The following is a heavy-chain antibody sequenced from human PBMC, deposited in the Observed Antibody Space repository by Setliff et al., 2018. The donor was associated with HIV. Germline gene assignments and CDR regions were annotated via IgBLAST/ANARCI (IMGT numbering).Heavy chain of an antibody. CDR1: GYTLKELS. J-gene: IGHJ4*02. V-gene: IGHV1-24*01. CDR2: FDSEDGKR. D-gene: IGHD6-6*01. CDR3: ATGRPPTIAARLKILIWVY. Sequence: ASVKVSCKVSGYTLKELSIHWVRQAPGEGLEWMGGFDSEDGKRIYAQNFQGRVTMTEDTSTDTAYMELSSLTSDDTAVYYCATGRPPTIAARLKILIWVYWGQGTLVTVSS.